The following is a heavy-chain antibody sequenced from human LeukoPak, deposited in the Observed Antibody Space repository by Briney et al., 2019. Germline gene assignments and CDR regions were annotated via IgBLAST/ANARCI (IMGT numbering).Heavy chain of an antibody. Sequence: PSETLSLTCAVSGGSISSGGYSWSWIRQPPGKGLEWIGYIYHSGSTYYNPSLKSRVTISVDRSKNQFSLKLSSVTAADTAVYCCASGRGGVDAFDIWGQGTMVTVSS. D-gene: IGHD2-15*01. J-gene: IGHJ3*02. V-gene: IGHV4-30-2*01. CDR1: GGSISSGGYS. CDR2: IYHSGST. CDR3: ASGRGGVDAFDI.